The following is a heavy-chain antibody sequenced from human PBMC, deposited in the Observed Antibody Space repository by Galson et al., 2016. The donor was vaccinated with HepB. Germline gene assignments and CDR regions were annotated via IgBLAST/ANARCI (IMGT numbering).Heavy chain of an antibody. D-gene: IGHD3-10*01. J-gene: IGHJ4*02. V-gene: IGHV4-4*02. CDR1: GGSISSSDW. Sequence: SETLSLTCAVSGGSISSSDWWSWVRQPPGQGLGWIGQIFHSGRVNYTPSLASRVTISVDTYNNHFSLRLTSVTAADTAMYYCASLWFGELSEYRPFDSWGQGTLVTVSS. CDR3: ASLWFGELSEYRPFDS. CDR2: IFHSGRV.